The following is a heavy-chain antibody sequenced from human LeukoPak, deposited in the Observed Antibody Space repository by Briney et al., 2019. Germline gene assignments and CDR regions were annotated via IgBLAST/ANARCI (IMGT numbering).Heavy chain of an antibody. CDR1: GFTFSSYG. CDR3: AKDPNGDYIGTFDI. J-gene: IGHJ3*02. V-gene: IGHV3-30*02. D-gene: IGHD4-17*01. Sequence: GGSLRLSCAASGFTFSSYGMHWVRQAPGKGLEWVAFIRYDGSNKYYADSVKGRFTISRDNSKNTLYLQMNSLRAEDTAVYYCAKDPNGDYIGTFDIWGQGTMVTVSS. CDR2: IRYDGSNK.